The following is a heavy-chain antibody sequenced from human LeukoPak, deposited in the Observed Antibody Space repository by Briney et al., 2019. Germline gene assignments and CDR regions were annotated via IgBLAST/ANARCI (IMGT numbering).Heavy chain of an antibody. V-gene: IGHV3-33*01. J-gene: IGHJ6*02. CDR2: IWYDGSNK. Sequence: PGGSLRLSCEASGFTFSNYGMHWVRQAPGKGLEWVAVIWYDGSNKYYADSVKGRFTISRDNSKNTLYLQMNSLRAEDTAVYYCARGYYYGSGSYSYYYYYGMDVWGQGTTVTVSS. CDR3: ARGYYYGSGSYSYYYYYGMDV. D-gene: IGHD3-10*01. CDR1: GFTFSNYG.